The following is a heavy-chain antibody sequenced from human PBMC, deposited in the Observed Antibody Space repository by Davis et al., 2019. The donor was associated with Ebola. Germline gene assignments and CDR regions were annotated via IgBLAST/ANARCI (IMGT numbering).Heavy chain of an antibody. J-gene: IGHJ4*02. CDR1: GLTFTNAW. Sequence: GESLKISCAASGLTFTNAWMTWVRQAPGKGLEWISYISSDFTTIYYTDSVKGRFTVSRDNPKNSMFLQMNSLRAEDTAVYYCAREVPHCGGDCLDYWGQGTLVTVSS. D-gene: IGHD2-21*01. CDR2: ISSDFTTI. V-gene: IGHV3-48*04. CDR3: AREVPHCGGDCLDY.